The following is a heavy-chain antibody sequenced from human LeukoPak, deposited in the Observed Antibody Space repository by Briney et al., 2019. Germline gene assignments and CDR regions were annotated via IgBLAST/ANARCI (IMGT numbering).Heavy chain of an antibody. CDR2: TYYSGST. V-gene: IGHV4-31*03. D-gene: IGHD1-26*01. CDR1: GGSISSGGYY. CDR3: ASRHSGSYGAIHDY. Sequence: SETLSLTCTVSGGSISSGGYYWSWIRQHPGKGLEWIGYTYYSGSTYYNPSLKSRVTISVDTSKNQFSLKLSSVTAADTAVYYCASRHSGSYGAIHDYWGQGTLVTVSS. J-gene: IGHJ4*02.